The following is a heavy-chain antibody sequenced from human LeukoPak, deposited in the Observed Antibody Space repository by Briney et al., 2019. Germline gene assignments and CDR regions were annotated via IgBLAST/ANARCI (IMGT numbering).Heavy chain of an antibody. CDR2: ISSSRILI. D-gene: IGHD6-19*01. CDR1: GFTFSNYE. V-gene: IGHV3-48*03. CDR3: AKVSGSGWHFDH. J-gene: IGHJ4*02. Sequence: PGGSLRLSCAASGFTFSNYEMNWVRQAPGKGLEWVSFISSSRILIYYADSVKGRFTISRDNGKNSLFLQMDSLRVEDTAVYYCAKVSGSGWHFDHWGQGTLVTVSS.